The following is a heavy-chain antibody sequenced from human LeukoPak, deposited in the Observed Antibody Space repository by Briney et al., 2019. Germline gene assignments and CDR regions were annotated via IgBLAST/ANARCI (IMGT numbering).Heavy chain of an antibody. V-gene: IGHV3-11*04. D-gene: IGHD4-23*01. CDR3: ARANRWPSTFDI. CDR2: ISTSGSTI. CDR1: EFTFSDYY. Sequence: GGSMRLSCAASEFTFSDYYMSWIRQAPGKGLEWVAYISTSGSTIYYADSVKGRFTISRDNAKNSLYLQMNSLRAEDTAIYYCARANRWPSTFDIWGQGTMVTVSS. J-gene: IGHJ3*02.